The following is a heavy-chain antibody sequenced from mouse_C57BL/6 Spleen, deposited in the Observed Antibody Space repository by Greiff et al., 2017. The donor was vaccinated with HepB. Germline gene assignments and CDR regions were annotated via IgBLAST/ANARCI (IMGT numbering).Heavy chain of an antibody. J-gene: IGHJ2*01. CDR1: GYTFTSYG. D-gene: IGHD1-1*01. Sequence: QVQLKESGAELARPGASVKLSCKASGYTFTSYGISWVKQRTGQGLEWIGEIYPRSGNTYYNEKFKGKATLTADKSSSTAYMELRSLTSEDSAVYFCARRPTVVATDFDYWGQGTTLTVSS. CDR2: IYPRSGNT. V-gene: IGHV1-81*01. CDR3: ARRPTVVATDFDY.